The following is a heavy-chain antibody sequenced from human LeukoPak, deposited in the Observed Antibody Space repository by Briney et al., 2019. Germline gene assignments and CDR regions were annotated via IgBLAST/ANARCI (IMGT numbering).Heavy chain of an antibody. V-gene: IGHV1-2*02. CDR1: GYTFTNYG. Sequence: ASVKVSCKASGYTFTNYGISWVRQAPGQGLEWVAWISLATGAPSYAQKFQGRVTMTRDTSISTAYMELSRLTSDDTAVYYCARDRDICSGGTCYSYYMDVWGKGTTATISS. CDR2: ISLATGAP. D-gene: IGHD2-15*01. J-gene: IGHJ6*03. CDR3: ARDRDICSGGTCYSYYMDV.